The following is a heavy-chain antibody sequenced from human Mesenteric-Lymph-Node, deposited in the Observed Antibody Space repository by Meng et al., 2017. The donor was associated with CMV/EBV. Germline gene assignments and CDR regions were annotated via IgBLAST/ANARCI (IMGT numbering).Heavy chain of an antibody. CDR2: IDWDADK. CDR3: ARTQSSSCYDAFDI. CDR1: GFSLSTCAER. D-gene: IGHD2-2*01. V-gene: IGHV2-70D*14. J-gene: IGHJ3*02. Sequence: SGPTLVKPTQNLTLTCAFSGFSLSTCAERVTWIRQPPVKALAWLARIDWDADKFYSTSLKTSLTISKDTSKNKVVLTMTNMDPVDTATYYCARTQSSSCYDAFDIWGQGTMVTVSS.